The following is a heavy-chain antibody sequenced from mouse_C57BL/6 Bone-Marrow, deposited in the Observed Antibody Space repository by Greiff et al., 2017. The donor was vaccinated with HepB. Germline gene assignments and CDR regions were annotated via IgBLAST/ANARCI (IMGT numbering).Heavy chain of an antibody. CDR3: TRWSPSCYGSSYGGYFDV. D-gene: IGHD1-1*01. CDR2: IDPETGGT. V-gene: IGHV1-15*01. CDR1: GYTFTDYE. J-gene: IGHJ1*03. Sequence: VQLQESGAELVRPGASVTLSCKASGYTFTDYEMHWVKQTPVHGLEWIGAIDPETGGTAYNQKFKGKAILTADKSSSTAYMELRSLTSEDSAVYYCTRWSPSCYGSSYGGYFDVWGTGTTVTVSS.